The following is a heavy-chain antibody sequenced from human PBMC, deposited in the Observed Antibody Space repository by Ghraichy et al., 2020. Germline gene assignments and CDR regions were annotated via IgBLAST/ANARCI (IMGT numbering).Heavy chain of an antibody. Sequence: SQTLSLTCNVSGGSISTSGYYWGWVRQPPGKGLEWIGSAYYTGGAYYNPSLKSRVTISLDTSKNHFSLHLNLVTAADTAVYYCARDRLTLAVAGSDYWGQGILVTVSS. CDR3: ARDRLTLAVAGSDY. CDR1: GGSISTSGYY. D-gene: IGHD6-19*01. CDR2: AYYTGGA. J-gene: IGHJ4*02. V-gene: IGHV4-39*07.